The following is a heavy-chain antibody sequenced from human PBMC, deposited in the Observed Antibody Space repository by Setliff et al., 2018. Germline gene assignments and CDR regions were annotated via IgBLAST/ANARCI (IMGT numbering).Heavy chain of an antibody. D-gene: IGHD6-19*01. CDR3: ARDPLGEVAVAGHDAFDI. J-gene: IGHJ3*02. V-gene: IGHV4-4*02. Sequence: PSETLSLTCAVSGGSISSSNWWSWVRQPPGKGLEWIGEIYHSGSTNYNPSLKSRVTISVDKSKNQFSLKLSSVTAADTAVYYCARDPLGEVAVAGHDAFDIWGQGTMVTVS. CDR1: GGSISSSNW. CDR2: IYHSGST.